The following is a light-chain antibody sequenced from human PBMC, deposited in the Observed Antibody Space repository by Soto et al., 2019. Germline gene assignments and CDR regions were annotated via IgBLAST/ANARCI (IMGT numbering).Light chain of an antibody. V-gene: IGKV1-5*01. CDR1: RSISGW. Sequence: DIQMTQSPPTLSASVGDSVTITCRARRSISGWLAWYQQKPGKAPKLLIYDASNLEGGVPSRFSGTGSGTEFTLTISSLQPEDFATYYCQQYNTYSQTFGQGTKVDIK. CDR2: DAS. CDR3: QQYNTYSQT. J-gene: IGKJ1*01.